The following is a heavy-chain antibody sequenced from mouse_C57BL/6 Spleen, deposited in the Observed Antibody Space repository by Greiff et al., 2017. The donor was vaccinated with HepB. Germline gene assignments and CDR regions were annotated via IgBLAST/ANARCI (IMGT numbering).Heavy chain of an antibody. CDR2: IYPRSGNT. D-gene: IGHD1-1*01. V-gene: IGHV1-81*01. CDR1: GYTFTSYG. J-gene: IGHJ2*01. Sequence: VQLQESGAELARPGASVKLSCKASGYTFTSYGISWVKQRTGQGLEWIGEIYPRSGNTYYNEKFKGKATLTADKSSSTAYMELRSLTSEGSAVYFCARMPLYYGSSPLDYWGQGTTLTVSS. CDR3: ARMPLYYGSSPLDY.